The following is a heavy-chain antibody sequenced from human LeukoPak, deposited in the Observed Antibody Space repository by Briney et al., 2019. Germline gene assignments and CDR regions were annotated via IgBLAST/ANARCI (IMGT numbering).Heavy chain of an antibody. Sequence: PSETLSLTCTVSGGSISSYYWSWIRQPPGKGLEWLGYIYYSGSTNYNPSLKSRVTISVDTSKNQFSLKLSSVTAADTAVYYCAKVGGEVSSSWYGGFWFDPWGQGTLVTVSS. CDR3: AKVGGEVSSSWYGGFWFDP. D-gene: IGHD6-13*01. J-gene: IGHJ5*02. V-gene: IGHV4-59*01. CDR1: GGSISSYY. CDR2: IYYSGST.